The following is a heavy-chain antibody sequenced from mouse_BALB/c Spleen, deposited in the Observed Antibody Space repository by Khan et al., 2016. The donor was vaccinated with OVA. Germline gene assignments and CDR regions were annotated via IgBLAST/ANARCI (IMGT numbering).Heavy chain of an antibody. V-gene: IGHV1S56*01. D-gene: IGHD2-14*01. CDR3: ARDYYRYAFAY. Sequence: QVQLKQSGPELVKPGASVRISCKASGYTFTSYYIHWVKQRPGQGLEWIGWIYPGNVNTKYKEKFKGKATLNADNSSSTAYMQLSSLTSEDSAVYFGARDYYRYAFAYWGQGTLVTVSA. CDR1: GYTFTSYY. CDR2: IYPGNVNT. J-gene: IGHJ3*01.